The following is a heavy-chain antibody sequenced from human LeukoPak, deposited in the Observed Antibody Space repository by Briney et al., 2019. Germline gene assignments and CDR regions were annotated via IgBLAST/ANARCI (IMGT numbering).Heavy chain of an antibody. J-gene: IGHJ4*02. CDR1: GFTFSTYW. V-gene: IGHV3-74*01. CDR3: ARALGDI. Sequence: GGSLRLSCAASGFTFSTYWMHWLGQAPGKGLVGVSRINGDGSSTSYGDSVKGRFTISRDNAKNTLYLQMNGLRVEDTAVYYCARALGDIRGQGTLVTVSS. CDR2: INGDGSST.